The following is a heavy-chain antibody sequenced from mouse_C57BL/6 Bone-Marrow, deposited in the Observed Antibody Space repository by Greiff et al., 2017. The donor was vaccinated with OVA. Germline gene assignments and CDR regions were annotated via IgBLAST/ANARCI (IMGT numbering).Heavy chain of an antibody. J-gene: IGHJ2*01. Sequence: VQLKESGPELVKPGASVKMSCKASGYTFTDYNMHWVKQSHGKSLEWIGYINPNNGGTSYNQKFKGKATLTVNKSSSTAYMELRSLTSEDSAVYYCEGYGSSYPYYFDYWGQGTTLTVSS. CDR3: EGYGSSYPYYFDY. CDR1: GYTFTDYN. CDR2: INPNNGGT. D-gene: IGHD1-1*01. V-gene: IGHV1-22*01.